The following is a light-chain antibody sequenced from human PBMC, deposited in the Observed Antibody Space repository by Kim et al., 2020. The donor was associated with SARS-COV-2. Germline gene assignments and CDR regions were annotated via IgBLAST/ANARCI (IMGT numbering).Light chain of an antibody. J-gene: IGKJ2*01. Sequence: IVMTQSPLSMPVTPGEPASISCRSSQSHLNSNGKNYLDWYLQKPGQSPQLLIYLGSNRASGVPDRFSGSGSGTDFTLEISRVETEDVGVYYCMQSLQTPYTFGQGTKLEIK. CDR2: LGS. CDR3: MQSLQTPYT. V-gene: IGKV2-28*01. CDR1: QSHLNSNGKNY.